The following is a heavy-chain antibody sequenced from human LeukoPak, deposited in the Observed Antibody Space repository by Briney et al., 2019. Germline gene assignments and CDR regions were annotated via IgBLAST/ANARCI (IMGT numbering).Heavy chain of an antibody. CDR2: INPNSGNT. J-gene: IGHJ6*02. Sequence: GASVKVSCKASGYTFTGYYMHWVRQAPGQGFEWMGWINPNSGNTGYAQKFQGRVTMTRNTSISTAYMELSSLRSEDTAVYYCARGRRFGAYYDWYPRADYYYYYGMDVWGQGTTVTVSS. CDR3: ARGRRFGAYYDWYPRADYYYYYGMDV. V-gene: IGHV1-8*02. D-gene: IGHD3-22*01. CDR1: GYTFTGYY.